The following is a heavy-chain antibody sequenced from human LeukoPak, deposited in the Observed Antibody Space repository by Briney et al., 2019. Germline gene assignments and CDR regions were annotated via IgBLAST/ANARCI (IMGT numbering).Heavy chain of an antibody. D-gene: IGHD1-26*01. CDR3: ARQSGRLFTYSGSFHFDY. J-gene: IGHJ4*02. CDR2: INHSGST. Sequence: SETLSLTCAVYGGSFSGYYWSWIRQPPGKGLEWIGEINHSGSTNYNPSLKSRVTISVDTSKNQFSLKLSSVTAADTAVYYCARQSGRLFTYSGSFHFDYWGQGTLVTVSS. V-gene: IGHV4-34*01. CDR1: GGSFSGYY.